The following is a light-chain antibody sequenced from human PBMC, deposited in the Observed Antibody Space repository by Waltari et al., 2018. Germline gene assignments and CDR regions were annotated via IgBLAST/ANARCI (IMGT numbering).Light chain of an antibody. CDR3: HQHYTTPWT. J-gene: IGKJ1*01. V-gene: IGKV4-1*01. CDR2: WAS. Sequence: DIAMTPSPDSLPVSLGQRATINCQPSRSVFYPDNNNNYLTWYQQTPGQPPQLLISWASTRESGVPDRFIGSGSGTDFTLTISSLQAEDVAVYYCHQHYTTPWTFGQGTLVEL. CDR1: RSVFYPDNNNNY.